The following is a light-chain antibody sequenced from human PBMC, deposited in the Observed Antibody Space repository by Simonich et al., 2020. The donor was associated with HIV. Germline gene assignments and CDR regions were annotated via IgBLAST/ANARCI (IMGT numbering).Light chain of an antibody. V-gene: IGLV2-8*01. CDR1: SSDVGGYNY. J-gene: IGLJ3*02. CDR3: SSYAGSNWV. CDR2: EVS. Sequence: QSALTQPPSASGSPGQSVTISCTGTSSDVGGYNYVSWYQQHPGKAPKLMIYEVSKRPSGVPDRFSGSKSGNTASLIVSGLQAEDEADYYCSSYAGSNWVFGGGTKLTVL.